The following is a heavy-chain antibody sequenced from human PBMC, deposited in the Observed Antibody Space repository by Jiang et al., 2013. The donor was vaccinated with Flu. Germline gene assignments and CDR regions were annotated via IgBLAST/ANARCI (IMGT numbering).Heavy chain of an antibody. V-gene: IGHV1-69*04. J-gene: IGHJ5*02. CDR2: IIPILGIA. CDR1: GGTFSSYA. Sequence: GAEVKKPGSSVKVSCKASGGTFSSYAISWVRQAPGQGLEWMGGIIPILGIANYAQKFQGRVTITADKSTSTAYMELSSLRSEDTAVYYCARDKEQWLVGVNWFDPWGQGTLVTVSS. CDR3: ARDKEQWLVGVNWFDP. D-gene: IGHD6-19*01.